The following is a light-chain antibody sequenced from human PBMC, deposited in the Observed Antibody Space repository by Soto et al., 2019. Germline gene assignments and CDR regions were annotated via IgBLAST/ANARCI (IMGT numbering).Light chain of an antibody. CDR3: QQRSNWPIT. CDR1: QRLSSN. Sequence: EIVLTQSPVTLSVSPGERVTLSCRASQRLSSNLAWYQQRPGQAPRLLIYGASSRATGIPDRFIGSGSGTDFTLTITGLEPEDFAVYYCQQRSNWPITFGQGTRLEIK. V-gene: IGKV3D-20*02. CDR2: GAS. J-gene: IGKJ5*01.